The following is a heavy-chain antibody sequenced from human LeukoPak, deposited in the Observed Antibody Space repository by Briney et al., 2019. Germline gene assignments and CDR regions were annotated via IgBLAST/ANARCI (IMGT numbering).Heavy chain of an antibody. J-gene: IGHJ6*02. CDR2: ISGSGKYI. D-gene: IGHD3-3*01. CDR1: GFSFSSYS. V-gene: IGHV3-21*01. Sequence: GGSLRLSCAAFGFSFSSYSINWVRQAPGKGLEWVSYISGSGKYIYYADSVKGRFTISRDNSKNTLYLQMNSLRAEDTAVYYCAREGETYYDFWSGYSYYYYYYGMDVWGQGTTVTVSS. CDR3: AREGETYYDFWSGYSYYYYYYGMDV.